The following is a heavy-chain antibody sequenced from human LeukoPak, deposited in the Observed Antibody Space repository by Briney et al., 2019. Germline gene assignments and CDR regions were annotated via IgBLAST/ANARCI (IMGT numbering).Heavy chain of an antibody. CDR3: AGLMVVAATIDY. Sequence: PSETLSLTCTVSGGSISSSSYYWGWIRQPPGKGLEWIGSIYYSGSTYYNPSLKSRVTISVDTSKNRFSLKLSSVTAADTAVYYFAGLMVVAATIDYWGQGTLVTVSS. CDR1: GGSISSSSYY. CDR2: IYYSGST. D-gene: IGHD2-15*01. V-gene: IGHV4-39*01. J-gene: IGHJ4*02.